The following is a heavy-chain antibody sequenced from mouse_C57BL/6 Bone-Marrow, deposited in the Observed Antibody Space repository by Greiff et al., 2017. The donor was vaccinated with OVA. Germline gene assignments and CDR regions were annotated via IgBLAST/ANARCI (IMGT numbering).Heavy chain of an antibody. CDR1: GFTFSSYG. CDR2: ISSGGSYT. CDR3: ARRVWDAFDY. D-gene: IGHD2-10*02. V-gene: IGHV5-6*01. Sequence: EVKVVESGGDLVKPGGSLKLSCAASGFTFSSYGMSWVRQTPDKRLEWVATISSGGSYTYYPDSVKGRFTISRDNAKNTLYLQMSILKSEDTAMYYCARRVWDAFDYWGQGTTLTVSS. J-gene: IGHJ2*01.